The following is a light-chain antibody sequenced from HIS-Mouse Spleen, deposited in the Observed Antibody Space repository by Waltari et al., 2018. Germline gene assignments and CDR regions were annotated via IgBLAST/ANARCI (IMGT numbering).Light chain of an antibody. CDR1: QSISSW. Sequence: DIQMTQSPSTLSAAVGDRVTITCRASQSISSWLAWYQQKPGKAPKLLIYKASSLESGVPSRLSGSGSGTEFTLTSSSLQPADFATYYCQQYRTFGQGTKVEIK. J-gene: IGKJ1*01. CDR3: QQYRT. CDR2: KAS. V-gene: IGKV1-5*03.